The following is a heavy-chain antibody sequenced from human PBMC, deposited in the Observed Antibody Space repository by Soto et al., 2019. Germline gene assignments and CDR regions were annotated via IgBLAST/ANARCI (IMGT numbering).Heavy chain of an antibody. CDR2: INPSGGST. D-gene: IGHD3-3*01. CDR3: ARDPNGYYDFWSGPQTYPDY. CDR1: GYTFTSYY. Sequence: ASVKVSCKASGYTFTSYYMHWVLQAPGQRLEGMGIINPSGGSTSYAQKVQGRVTMTRDTSTSTVYMELSSLRSEDTAVYYCARDPNGYYDFWSGPQTYPDYWGQGTLVTVSS. V-gene: IGHV1-46*01. J-gene: IGHJ4*02.